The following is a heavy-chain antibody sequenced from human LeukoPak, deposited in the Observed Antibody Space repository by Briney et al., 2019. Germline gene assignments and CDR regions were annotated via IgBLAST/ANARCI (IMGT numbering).Heavy chain of an antibody. D-gene: IGHD5-12*01. CDR2: ISGSGGST. J-gene: IGHJ6*02. CDR1: GFTFSSYA. CDR3: AGLHYYYGMDV. Sequence: PGGSLRLSCAASGFTFSSYAMCWVREDPGRGREWVSAISGSGGSTYYADSVRGRFTISRDNSKNTLYLQMNSLRAEDTAVYYCAGLHYYYGMDVWGQGTTVTVSS. V-gene: IGHV3-23*01.